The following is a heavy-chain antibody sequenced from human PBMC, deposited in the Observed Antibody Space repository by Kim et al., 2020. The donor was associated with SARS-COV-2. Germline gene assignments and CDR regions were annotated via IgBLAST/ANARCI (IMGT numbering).Heavy chain of an antibody. CDR3: AKEKFGELHRYYYYYGMDV. J-gene: IGHJ6*02. Sequence: GRFTISRDNAKNTLYLQMNSLRAEDTAVYYCAKEKFGELHRYYYYYGMDVWGQGTTVTVSS. V-gene: IGHV3-23*01. D-gene: IGHD3-10*01.